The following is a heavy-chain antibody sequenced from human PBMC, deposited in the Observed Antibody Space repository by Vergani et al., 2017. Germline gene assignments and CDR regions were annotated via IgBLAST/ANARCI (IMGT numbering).Heavy chain of an antibody. J-gene: IGHJ4*02. D-gene: IGHD1-26*01. Sequence: EVQLVESGGGVVRPGGSLRLSCVGSGFAFGDFGMSLVRQVPGKGLVVVAGIHWNGGTTIYGDPVTGRFTISRDNAKNFLYLQMNSLRDGDTALYYCVGREEHNLAPFDNWGQGTLVIVSS. CDR3: VGREEHNLAPFDN. V-gene: IGHV3-20*04. CDR2: IHWNGGTT. CDR1: GFAFGDFG.